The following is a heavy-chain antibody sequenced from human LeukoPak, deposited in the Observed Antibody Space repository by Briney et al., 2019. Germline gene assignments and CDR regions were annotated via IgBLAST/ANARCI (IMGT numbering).Heavy chain of an antibody. CDR3: ARDSNGGYYDY. CDR1: GYSISSGYN. CDR2: IYHSGST. V-gene: IGHV4-38-2*02. Sequence: SETLSLTCTVSGYSISSGYNWGWIRQPPGKGLEWIGNIYHSGSTYYNPSLKSRVTISVDTSKNQFSLKLSSVTAADTAVYYCARDSNGGYYDYWGQGTLVTVSS. J-gene: IGHJ4*02. D-gene: IGHD3-16*01.